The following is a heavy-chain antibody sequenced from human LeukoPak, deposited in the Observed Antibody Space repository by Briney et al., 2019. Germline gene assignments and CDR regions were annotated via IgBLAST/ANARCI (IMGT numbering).Heavy chain of an antibody. CDR3: VRPDDNSFDI. CDR1: GGSLSSSSYY. V-gene: IGHV4-39*01. CDR2: IYETGST. Sequence: SETLSLTCSVSGGSLSSSSYYWGWIRQPPGRGLEWIGNIYETGSTNYNPSLKSRVTISVDTSKNQFSLKLSSVTAADTAVYYCVRPDDNSFDIWGQGTMVTVSS. J-gene: IGHJ3*02. D-gene: IGHD3-9*01.